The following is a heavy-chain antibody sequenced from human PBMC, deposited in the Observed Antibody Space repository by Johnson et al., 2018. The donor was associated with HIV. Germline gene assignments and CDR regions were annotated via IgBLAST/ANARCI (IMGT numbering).Heavy chain of an antibody. D-gene: IGHD3-10*01. Sequence: VQLVESGGGLVQPGGSLRLSCAASGFTFSSYVINWIRQAPGKGLEWVSYIDSSGSGIYYADSVKGRFTISRDNAKNSLYLQMHSLRAEDTAVYYCVCLRAWTFDIWGQGTMVTVSS. CDR3: VCLRAWTFDI. V-gene: IGHV3-48*04. CDR2: IDSSGSGI. CDR1: GFTFSSYV. J-gene: IGHJ3*02.